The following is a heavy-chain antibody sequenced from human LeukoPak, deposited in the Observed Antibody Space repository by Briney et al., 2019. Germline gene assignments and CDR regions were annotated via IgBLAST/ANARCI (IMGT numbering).Heavy chain of an antibody. CDR3: AREYSSSPYYYYYMDV. V-gene: IGHV3-30*03. Sequence: PGGSLRLSCAASGFTFSSYGMHRVRQAPGKGLEWVAVISYDGSNKYYADSVKGRFTISRDNSKNTLYLQMNSLRAEDTAVYYCAREYSSSPYYYYYMDVWGKGTTVTVSS. CDR1: GFTFSSYG. CDR2: ISYDGSNK. J-gene: IGHJ6*03. D-gene: IGHD6-6*01.